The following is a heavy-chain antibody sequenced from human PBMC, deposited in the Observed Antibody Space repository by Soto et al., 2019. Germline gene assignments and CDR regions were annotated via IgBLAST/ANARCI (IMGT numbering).Heavy chain of an antibody. J-gene: IGHJ6*03. Sequence: EVQLVESGGGLVQPGRSLRLSCAASGFTFDDYAMHWVRQAPGKGLEWVSGISWNSGSIGYADSVKGRFTISRDNAKNSLYLQMNSLRAEDTALYYCANGIQLALYYYMDVWGKGTTVTVSS. D-gene: IGHD3-10*01. V-gene: IGHV3-9*01. CDR1: GFTFDDYA. CDR3: ANGIQLALYYYMDV. CDR2: ISWNSGSI.